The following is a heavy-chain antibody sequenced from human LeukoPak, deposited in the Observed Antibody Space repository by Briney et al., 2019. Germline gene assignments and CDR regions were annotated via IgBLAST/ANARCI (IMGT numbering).Heavy chain of an antibody. J-gene: IGHJ4*02. V-gene: IGHV4-34*01. CDR3: ARDQGYDSSGSFDY. CDR2: INHSGST. Sequence: KSSETLSLTCAVYGGSFSGYYWSWIRQPPGKGLEWIGEINHSGSTNYNPSLKSRVTISVDTSKNQFSLKLSSVTAADTAVYYCARDQGYDSSGSFDYWGQGTLVTVSS. D-gene: IGHD3-22*01. CDR1: GGSFSGYY.